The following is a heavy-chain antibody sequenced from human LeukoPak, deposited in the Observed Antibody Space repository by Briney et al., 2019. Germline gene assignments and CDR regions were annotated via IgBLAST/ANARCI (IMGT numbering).Heavy chain of an antibody. CDR1: GYTFTGYG. V-gene: IGHV1-18*01. CDR3: ARSSLAVAGSVFDY. Sequence: ASVKVSCKASGYTFTGYGISWVRQAPGQGLEWMGWISTYNGNTNYAQKLQGRVSMTTDTSTSTAYMELRSLRSDDTAVYYCARSSLAVAGSVFDYWGQGTLVTVS. J-gene: IGHJ4*02. CDR2: ISTYNGNT. D-gene: IGHD6-19*01.